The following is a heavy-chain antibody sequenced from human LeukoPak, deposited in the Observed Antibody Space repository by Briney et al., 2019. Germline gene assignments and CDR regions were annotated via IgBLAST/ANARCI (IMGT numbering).Heavy chain of an antibody. D-gene: IGHD3-22*01. CDR1: GFTFSSYS. Sequence: GGSLRLSYAASGFTFSSYSIDWVRQAPGKGLEWLSYISSSSTIYYADSVKGRFTISRDNAKNSVYLQMNSLRAEDTAVYYCARVWSSGYTKDYWGQGTLVTVSS. V-gene: IGHV3-48*04. CDR3: ARVWSSGYTKDY. CDR2: ISSSSTI. J-gene: IGHJ4*02.